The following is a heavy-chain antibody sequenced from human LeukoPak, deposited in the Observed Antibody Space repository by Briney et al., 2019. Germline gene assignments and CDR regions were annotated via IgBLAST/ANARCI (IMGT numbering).Heavy chain of an antibody. J-gene: IGHJ4*02. CDR2: ISGSGGST. D-gene: IGHD3-3*01. V-gene: IGHV3-23*01. CDR1: GFTFSSYA. CDR3: AKSWNYDFWSGYSTCLDY. Sequence: YPGGSLRLSCAASGFTFSSYAMSWVRQAPGKGLEWVSAISGSGGSTYYADSVKGRFTISRDNSKNTLYLQMNSLRAEDTAVYYCAKSWNYDFWSGYSTCLDYWGQGTLVTVSS.